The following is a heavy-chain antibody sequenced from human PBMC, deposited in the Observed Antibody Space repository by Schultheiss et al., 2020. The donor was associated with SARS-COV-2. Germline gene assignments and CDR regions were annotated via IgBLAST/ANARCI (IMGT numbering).Heavy chain of an antibody. Sequence: GESLKISCAASGFTFSNAWMSWVRQAPGKGLEWVGRIKTKTDGGTTDYAAPVKGRFTISRDDSKNTLYLQMNSLKSEDTAVYYCTTDTSAFIVVMVPYYYYGMDVWGQGTTVTVSS. D-gene: IGHD2-15*01. CDR1: GFTFSNAW. CDR2: IKTKTDGGTT. CDR3: TTDTSAFIVVMVPYYYYGMDV. J-gene: IGHJ6*02. V-gene: IGHV3-15*01.